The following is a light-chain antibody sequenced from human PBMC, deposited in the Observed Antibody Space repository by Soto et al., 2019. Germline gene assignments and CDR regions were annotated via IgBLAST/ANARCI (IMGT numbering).Light chain of an antibody. V-gene: IGLV6-57*04. CDR3: QSYDSNTVI. CDR2: DDD. CDR1: SGSIASTY. J-gene: IGLJ2*01. Sequence: NFMLTQPHSVSGSPGKTVTISCTRSSGSIASTYVQWYQQRQGSAPTTIIFDDDQRRSGVSDRFSGSIDSSSNSSSLTISGLKTEDEADYCFQSYDSNTVIFGGGTKVTVL.